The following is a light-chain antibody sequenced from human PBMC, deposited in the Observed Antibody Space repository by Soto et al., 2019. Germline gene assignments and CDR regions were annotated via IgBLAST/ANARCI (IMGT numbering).Light chain of an antibody. V-gene: IGLV2-23*01. CDR3: CSYAGSSTYA. CDR1: NSDVGNYNL. J-gene: IGLJ1*01. CDR2: EDN. Sequence: QSALTQPASVSGSPGQSITISCTGANSDVGNYNLVSWYQQHPDKAPKLMIYEDNKRPSGVSNRFSGSKSGNTASLTISGLQAEDEADYYCCSYAGSSTYAFGTGTKLTVL.